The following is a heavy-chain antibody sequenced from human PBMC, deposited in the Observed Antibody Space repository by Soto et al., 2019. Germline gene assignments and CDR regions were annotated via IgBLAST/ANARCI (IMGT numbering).Heavy chain of an antibody. J-gene: IGHJ6*02. CDR2: INPNSGGT. CDR1: GYTFTGYY. D-gene: IGHD3-10*01. Sequence: ASVKVSCKASGYTFTGYYMHWVRQAPGQGLEWMGWINPNSGGTNYAQKFQGRVTMTRDTSISTAYMELSRLRSDDTAVYYCATTGNHYYYYYGMDVWGQGTTVTVSS. CDR3: ATTGNHYYYYYGMDV. V-gene: IGHV1-2*02.